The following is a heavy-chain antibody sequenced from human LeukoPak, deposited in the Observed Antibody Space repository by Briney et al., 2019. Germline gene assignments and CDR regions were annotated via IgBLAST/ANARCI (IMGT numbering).Heavy chain of an antibody. J-gene: IGHJ4*02. Sequence: GGSLRLSCAASGFTFSSYSMNWVRQAPGKGLEWVPSISSSSSYIYYADSVKGRFTISRDNAKNSLYLQMNSLRAEDTAVYYCARDPLVPNGDPYYFDYWGQGTLVTVSS. CDR3: ARDPLVPNGDPYYFDY. D-gene: IGHD4-17*01. CDR1: GFTFSSYS. CDR2: ISSSSSYI. V-gene: IGHV3-21*01.